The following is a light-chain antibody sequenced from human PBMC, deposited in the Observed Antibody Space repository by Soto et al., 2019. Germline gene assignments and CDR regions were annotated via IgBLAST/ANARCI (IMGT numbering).Light chain of an antibody. V-gene: IGLV3-21*02. CDR2: VDS. CDR3: QVWDTISDHYV. Sequence: SSELTKPPSVSVAPGQTARITCGGNNIESKSVHWYQQRPGQAPVLVIYVDSDRPSGIPDRFSASTSGNTAALTISRVEAGDEADYYCQVWDTISDHYVFGSGTKV. CDR1: NIESKS. J-gene: IGLJ1*01.